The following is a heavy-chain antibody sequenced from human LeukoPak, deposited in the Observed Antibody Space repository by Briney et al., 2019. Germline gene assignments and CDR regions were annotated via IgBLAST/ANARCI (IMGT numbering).Heavy chain of an antibody. CDR3: VRYMVRGANSFDY. V-gene: IGHV4-59*01. CDR1: GGSLSYYY. J-gene: IGHJ4*02. D-gene: IGHD3-10*01. CDR2: ISHTGDT. Sequence: SETLSLTCTVSGGSLSYYYWSWIRQPPGKGLEWLGYISHTGDTNYNPSLKNRVTISVDTSKSQFSLGLSSVTAADTAVYYCVRYMVRGANSFDYWGQGTLVTVSS.